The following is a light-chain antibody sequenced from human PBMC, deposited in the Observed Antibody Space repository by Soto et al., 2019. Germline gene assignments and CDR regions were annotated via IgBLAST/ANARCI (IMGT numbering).Light chain of an antibody. CDR3: SSYPTCSPRV. J-gene: IGLJ1*01. Sequence: QSVLTQPASVSGSPGQSITISCTGTSSDVGAYDFVSWYQQHPDKAPKLMIYEVRNRPSGVSNRFSGSKSVNTATLTISGLQAEDVSDYDCSSYPTCSPRVFATVTKSTGL. V-gene: IGLV2-14*03. CDR2: EVR. CDR1: SSDVGAYDF.